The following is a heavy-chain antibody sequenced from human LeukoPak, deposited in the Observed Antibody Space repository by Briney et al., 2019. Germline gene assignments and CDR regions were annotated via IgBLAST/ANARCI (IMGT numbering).Heavy chain of an antibody. J-gene: IGHJ4*02. CDR2: ISGSGGST. CDR1: GFTFSSYA. CDR3: AKVGSSSQASPLY. Sequence: GGSLRLSCAAPGFTFSSYAMSWVRQAPGKGLEWVSAISGSGGSTYYADSVKGRFTISRDNSKNTLYLQMNGLRAEDTAVYYCAKVGSSSQASPLYWGQGTLVTVSS. D-gene: IGHD6-13*01. V-gene: IGHV3-23*01.